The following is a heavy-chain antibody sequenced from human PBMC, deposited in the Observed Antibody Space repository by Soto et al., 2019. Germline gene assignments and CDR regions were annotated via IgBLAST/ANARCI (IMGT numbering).Heavy chain of an antibody. D-gene: IGHD5-12*01. CDR1: GGTFSSYA. J-gene: IGHJ4*02. CDR2: IIPIFGTA. V-gene: IGHV1-69*13. Sequence: SVKVSCKASGGTFSSYAISWVRQAPGQGLEWMGGIIPIFGTANYAQKFQGRVTITADESTSTAYMELSSLRSEDTAVYYCASMRDGYNPASDYWGQGTLVTVSS. CDR3: ASMRDGYNPASDY.